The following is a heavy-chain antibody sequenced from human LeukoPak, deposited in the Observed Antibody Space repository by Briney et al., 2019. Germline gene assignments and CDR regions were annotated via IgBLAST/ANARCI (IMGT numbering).Heavy chain of an antibody. D-gene: IGHD6-6*01. V-gene: IGHV3-48*03. CDR2: ISSGGSIM. J-gene: IGHJ4*02. CDR3: SGQYSSSSVVDY. Sequence: GGSLRLSCAASGFSFSSYEMNWVRQAPGKGLEWVSYISSGGSIMYSADSVKGRFTISRDNAKNSLYLQMNSLRAEDTAIYYCSGQYSSSSVVDYWGQGTLVTVS. CDR1: GFSFSSYE.